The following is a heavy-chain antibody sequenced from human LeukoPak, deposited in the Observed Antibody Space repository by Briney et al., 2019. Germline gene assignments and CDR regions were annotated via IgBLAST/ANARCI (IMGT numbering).Heavy chain of an antibody. D-gene: IGHD6-19*01. Sequence: GGSLRLSCAASGFTFMNYAMHWVRQAPGKGLEFVSAISTTGDNTYCADSVKGRFTISRDNSKNTLYLQMSSLRADDTAVYYCVKSAADYYSGWYGDYWGQGSLVTVSS. V-gene: IGHV3-64D*06. CDR1: GFTFMNYA. CDR3: VKSAADYYSGWYGDY. J-gene: IGHJ4*02. CDR2: ISTTGDNT.